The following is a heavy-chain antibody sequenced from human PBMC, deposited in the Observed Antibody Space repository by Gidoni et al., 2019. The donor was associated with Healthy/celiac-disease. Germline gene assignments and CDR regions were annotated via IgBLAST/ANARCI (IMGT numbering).Heavy chain of an antibody. V-gene: IGHV3-30*18. D-gene: IGHD3-22*01. J-gene: IGHJ4*02. CDR1: GSTLSSYG. Sequence: QVQLVESGGGVVQPGMSLKLSCAASGSTLSSYGMYWVRQSPGKGLGWVAVISNDGSKKYYAGSVKGRFTISRDNSKNTLYLQMNSRRAEDTAVYYCAKGSFYDSSGYPDCWGQGTLVTVSS. CDR2: ISNDGSKK. CDR3: AKGSFYDSSGYPDC.